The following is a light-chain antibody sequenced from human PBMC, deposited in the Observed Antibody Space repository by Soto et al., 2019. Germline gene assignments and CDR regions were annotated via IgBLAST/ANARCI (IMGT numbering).Light chain of an antibody. CDR3: SSYTSSSIDYV. CDR2: EVS. Sequence: SALTQPASVSGSPGPSITISCTGTSSDVGGYNYVSWYQQHPGKAPKLMIYEVSNRPSGVSNRFSGSKSGNTASLTISGLQAEDEADYYCSSYTSSSIDYVFGTGTKLTVL. CDR1: SSDVGGYNY. V-gene: IGLV2-14*01. J-gene: IGLJ1*01.